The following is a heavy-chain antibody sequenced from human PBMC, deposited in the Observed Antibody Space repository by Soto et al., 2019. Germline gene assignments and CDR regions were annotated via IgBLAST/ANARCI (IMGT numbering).Heavy chain of an antibody. CDR1: GASISNSY. CDR3: ARSAPSYVVRGTRSGAFHI. V-gene: IGHV4-59*01. CDR2: MYNSGST. Sequence: QVQLQESGPGLVKPSETLSLTCTVSGASISNSYWSWIRQPPGKGLEWMGYMYNSGSTNYNPSFQSRVTVSVDTSKNQFSLKLTSVTAADTAVYYCARSAPSYVVRGTRSGAFHIWGQGTMVTVSS. D-gene: IGHD3-10*01. J-gene: IGHJ3*02.